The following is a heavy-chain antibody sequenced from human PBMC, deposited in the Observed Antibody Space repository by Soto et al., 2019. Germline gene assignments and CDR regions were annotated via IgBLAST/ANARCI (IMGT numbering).Heavy chain of an antibody. CDR3: ARYYCSSTSCFLFDS. D-gene: IGHD2-2*01. V-gene: IGHV4-30-4*01. J-gene: IGHJ4*01. CDR2: IFYSGST. Sequence: SETLSLTCTVSGGSISSGDYYWSWIRQPPGKGLEWIGYIFYSGSTYYNPSLKSRLTISVDTSKNQFSLKLSSVTAADTAVYYCARYYCSSTSCFLFDSWGQEPWSPSPQ. CDR1: GGSISSGDYY.